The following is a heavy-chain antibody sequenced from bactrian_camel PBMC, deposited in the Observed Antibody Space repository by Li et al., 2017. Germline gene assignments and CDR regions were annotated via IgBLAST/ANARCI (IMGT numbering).Heavy chain of an antibody. CDR1: GFAFDTHQ. V-gene: IGHV3S1*01. J-gene: IGHJ4*01. D-gene: IGHD5*01. Sequence: VQLVESGGGLVQPGGSLRLTCVASGFAFDTHQMYWVRQAPGKGLEWVSRINNGGGDRSYAGSVKGRLTISRDNARNTVYLQMNSLSSEDTALYYCATTGFDYWGQGTQVTV. CDR3: ATTGFDY. CDR2: INNGGGDR.